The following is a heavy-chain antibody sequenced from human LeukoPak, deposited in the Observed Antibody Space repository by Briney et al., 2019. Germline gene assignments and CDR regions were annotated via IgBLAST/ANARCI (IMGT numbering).Heavy chain of an antibody. CDR1: GYTFTGFY. Sequence: ASVKVSCKASGYTFTGFYMHWVRQAPGQGLEWMGWINPNSGDTDYSQNFQGRVTMTRDTSISTAYMELNSLRSDDTAVYFCARDLIAPRREYYYGLDVWGQGTTVTVSS. J-gene: IGHJ6*02. D-gene: IGHD3-16*01. V-gene: IGHV1-2*02. CDR3: ARDLIAPRREYYYGLDV. CDR2: INPNSGDT.